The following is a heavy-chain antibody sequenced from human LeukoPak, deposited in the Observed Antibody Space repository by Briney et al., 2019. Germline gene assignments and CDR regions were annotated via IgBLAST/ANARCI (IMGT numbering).Heavy chain of an antibody. J-gene: IGHJ4*02. Sequence: SETLSLTCTVSGGSIISGAYYWSWIRQHPGKGLEWIAYVHYSGSTYYNPSLKSRFTISVDTSQNQFSLKLRSVTAADTAVYYCAGDIGNSAFDYWGQGTLVTLFS. CDR2: VHYSGST. V-gene: IGHV4-31*03. D-gene: IGHD4-23*01. CDR1: GGSIISGAYY. CDR3: AGDIGNSAFDY.